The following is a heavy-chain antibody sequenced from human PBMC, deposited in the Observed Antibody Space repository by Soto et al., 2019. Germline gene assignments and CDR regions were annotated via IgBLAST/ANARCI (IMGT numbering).Heavy chain of an antibody. D-gene: IGHD3-22*01. Sequence: VRQAPGKGLKWVSVIYSGGSTYYADSVKGRFTISRHNSKNTLYLQMNSLRAEDTAVYYCARGDYYDSSGYYFRAFDIWGQGTMVTVSS. CDR3: ARGDYYDSSGYYFRAFDI. J-gene: IGHJ3*02. V-gene: IGHV3-53*04. CDR2: IYSGGST.